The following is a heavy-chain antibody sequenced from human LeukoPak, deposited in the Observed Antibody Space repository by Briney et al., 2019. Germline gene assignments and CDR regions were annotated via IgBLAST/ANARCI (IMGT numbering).Heavy chain of an antibody. J-gene: IGHJ4*02. D-gene: IGHD6-13*01. CDR3: ARDPIAAAEPIDY. V-gene: IGHV4-59*12. CDR1: GGSISSYY. Sequence: SETLSLTCTVSGGSISSYYWSWIRQPPGKGLEWIGYIFYSGSTSYNPSLKSRVAISVDTSKNQFSLKLSSVTAADTAVYYCARDPIAAAEPIDYWGQGILVTVSS. CDR2: IFYSGST.